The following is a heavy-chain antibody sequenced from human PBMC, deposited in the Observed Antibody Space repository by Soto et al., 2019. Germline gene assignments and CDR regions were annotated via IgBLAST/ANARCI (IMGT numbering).Heavy chain of an antibody. CDR2: ISGSGGST. J-gene: IGHJ4*02. V-gene: IGHV3-23*01. D-gene: IGHD6-19*01. CDR3: ATRSSGWYFDY. Sequence: GXSLRLYCAASGFTFSSYAMSWFRQAPGKGLEWVSAISGSGGSTYYADSVKGRFTISRDNSKNTLYLQMNSLRAEDTAAYYCATRSSGWYFDYWGQGTLVTVSS. CDR1: GFTFSSYA.